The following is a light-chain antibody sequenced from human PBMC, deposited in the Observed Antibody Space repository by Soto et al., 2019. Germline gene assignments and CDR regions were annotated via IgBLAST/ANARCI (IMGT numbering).Light chain of an antibody. V-gene: IGKV3-20*01. CDR2: GTS. J-gene: IGKJ1*01. CDR3: LQYGSSPLHAGET. CDR1: QSVSSSF. Sequence: EFVLTQSPGTLSLSPGERAPLSCRASQSVSSSFLAWFQQKPGLAPGLLIYGTSSSALGIPDRFSGSGSGTGFTHTISRREREYFAVYYGLQYGSSPLHAGETFGQGTNVEIK.